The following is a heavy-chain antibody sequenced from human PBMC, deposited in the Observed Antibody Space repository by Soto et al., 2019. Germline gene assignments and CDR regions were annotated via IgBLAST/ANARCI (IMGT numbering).Heavy chain of an antibody. CDR1: GFMFNNYA. CDR2: VSVSGGTT. Sequence: PWWSLRLSCAASGFMFNNYAMSWFRQAPGKGLEWVSTVSVSGGTTYYADSLKGRFTISRDNSKKTVCLQMNRLRADDTAIYYCAKGLYYYDSSGYRLFDYWGQGTLVTVSS. CDR3: AKGLYYYDSSGYRLFDY. V-gene: IGHV3-23*01. J-gene: IGHJ4*02. D-gene: IGHD3-22*01.